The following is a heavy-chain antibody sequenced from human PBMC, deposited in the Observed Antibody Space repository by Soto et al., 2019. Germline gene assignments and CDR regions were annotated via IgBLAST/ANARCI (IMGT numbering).Heavy chain of an antibody. V-gene: IGHV3-30*03. J-gene: IGHJ6*02. D-gene: IGHD2-15*01. Sequence: PGGSLRLSCAASGFIFNNYAMHWVRQAPGKGLEWVAALSCGGDNAYYAASVTGRFTISRGNSKNTLYLQMNSLRPEDSAVYFCATEACSGGYRYSRGAYYTAMDVWGQGTTVTVSS. CDR1: GFIFNNYA. CDR2: LSCGGDNA. CDR3: ATEACSGGYRYSRGAYYTAMDV.